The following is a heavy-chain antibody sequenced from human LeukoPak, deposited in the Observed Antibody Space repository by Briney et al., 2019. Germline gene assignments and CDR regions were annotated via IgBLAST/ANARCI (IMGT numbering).Heavy chain of an antibody. V-gene: IGHV4-4*07. CDR3: AREWMGATFRFDP. Sequence: PSETLSLTCTVSGGFTDNYFWSWIRQPAGKRLEWIGRIELSGRTNYNPSLESRITMSVDTSKNQFSLKVNSVTAADTAVYYCAREWMGATFRFDPWGQGTLVTVSS. J-gene: IGHJ5*02. CDR1: GGFTDNYF. D-gene: IGHD1-26*01. CDR2: IELSGRT.